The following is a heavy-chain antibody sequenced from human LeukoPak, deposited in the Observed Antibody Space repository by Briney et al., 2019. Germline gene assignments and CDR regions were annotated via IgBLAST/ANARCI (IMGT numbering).Heavy chain of an antibody. J-gene: IGHJ6*02. Sequence: GGSLRLSCAASGFTFSSYAMHWVRQAPGKGLEWVADISYDGSNKYYADSVKGRLTISRDNSKSTLYLQMNSLRAEDTATYYCARDSRYCNSISCYGRPGYYGLDVWGQGTTVTVSS. V-gene: IGHV3-30-3*01. CDR3: ARDSRYCNSISCYGRPGYYGLDV. CDR1: GFTFSSYA. D-gene: IGHD2-2*01. CDR2: ISYDGSNK.